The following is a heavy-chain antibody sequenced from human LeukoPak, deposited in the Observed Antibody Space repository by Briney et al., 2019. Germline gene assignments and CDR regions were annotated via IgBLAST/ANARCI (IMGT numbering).Heavy chain of an antibody. CDR3: ARELPYYYGSGKKFDP. Sequence: QPGGSLRLSCAASGFTFSSYWMSWVRQAPGKGLEWVANIKQDGSEKYYVDSVKGRFTISRDNAKNSLYLQMNSLRAEDTAVYYCARELPYYYGSGKKFDPWGQGTLVTVSS. D-gene: IGHD3-10*01. J-gene: IGHJ5*02. V-gene: IGHV3-7*01. CDR1: GFTFSSYW. CDR2: IKQDGSEK.